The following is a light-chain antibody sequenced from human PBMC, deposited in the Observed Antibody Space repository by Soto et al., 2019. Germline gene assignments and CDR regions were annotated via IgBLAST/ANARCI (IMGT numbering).Light chain of an antibody. J-gene: IGKJ2*02. CDR2: DAS. Sequence: IQMTQSPSSLSASVGDRVTITCQAIQDITNYLIWYQQKPGKAPKFLLYDASRLGTGVSSRFSGSGSGTHFTLTISSLQPEEIATYYCKQFDSVPCTFGQGTKLEMK. CDR3: KQFDSVPCT. V-gene: IGKV1-33*01. CDR1: QDITNY.